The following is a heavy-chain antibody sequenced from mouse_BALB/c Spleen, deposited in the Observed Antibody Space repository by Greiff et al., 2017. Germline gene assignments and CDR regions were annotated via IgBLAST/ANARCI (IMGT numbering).Heavy chain of an antibody. J-gene: IGHJ2*01. CDR1: GFTFSSFG. CDR3: ARDSITTATPDY. Sequence: EVMLVESGGGLVQPGGSRKLSCAASGFTFSSFGMHWVRQAPEKGLEWVAYISSGSSTIYYADTVKGRFTISRDNPKNTLFLQMTSLRSEDTAMYYCARDSITTATPDYWGQGTTLTVSS. CDR2: ISSGSSTI. V-gene: IGHV5-17*02. D-gene: IGHD1-2*01.